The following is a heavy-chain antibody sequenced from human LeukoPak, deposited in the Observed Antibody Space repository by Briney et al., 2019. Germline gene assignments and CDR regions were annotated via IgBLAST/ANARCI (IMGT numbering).Heavy chain of an antibody. CDR3: ASSGSYRFDY. D-gene: IGHD1-26*01. Sequence: GGSLRLSCAASGFTFSSYSMNWVRQAPGKGLEWVSHITASGTAMFYADSVKGRFTISRDNAKNSLYLQMNSLRDEGTAVYYCASSGSYRFDYWGQGTLVTVSS. J-gene: IGHJ4*02. V-gene: IGHV3-48*02. CDR2: ITASGTAM. CDR1: GFTFSSYS.